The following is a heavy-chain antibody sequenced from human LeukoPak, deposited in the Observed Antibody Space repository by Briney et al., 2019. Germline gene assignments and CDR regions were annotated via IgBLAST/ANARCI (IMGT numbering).Heavy chain of an antibody. CDR3: AKDSRFTVIDY. CDR1: GFTFSSYA. D-gene: IGHD4-17*01. Sequence: PGGSLRLSCAASGFTFSSYAMSWVRQAPGKGLVWVSTISGSGGSTYYADSVKGRFTISRDNSKNTLYPQMNSLRAEDTAVYYCAKDSRFTVIDYWGQGTLVTVSS. V-gene: IGHV3-23*01. J-gene: IGHJ4*02. CDR2: ISGSGGST.